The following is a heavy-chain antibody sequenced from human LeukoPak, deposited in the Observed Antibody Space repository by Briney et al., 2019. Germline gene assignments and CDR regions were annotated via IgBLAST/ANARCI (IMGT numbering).Heavy chain of an antibody. CDR1: GFTFSSYA. V-gene: IGHV4-34*01. CDR3: ARPTAGYDFWSGYYGYFQH. J-gene: IGHJ1*01. Sequence: GSLRLSCAASGFTFSSYAMSWIRQPPGKGLEWIGEINHSGSTNYNPSLKSRVTISVDTSKNQFSLKLSSVTAADTAVYYCARPTAGYDFWSGYYGYFQHWGQGTLVTVSS. CDR2: INHSGST. D-gene: IGHD3-3*01.